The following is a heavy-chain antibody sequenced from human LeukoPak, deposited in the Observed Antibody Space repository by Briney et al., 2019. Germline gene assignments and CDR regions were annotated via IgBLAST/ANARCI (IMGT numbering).Heavy chain of an antibody. CDR3: ARDGGRTRDYYDRPEGYGMDV. CDR1: GGSFSGYY. CDR2: ITHSGST. J-gene: IGHJ6*02. V-gene: IGHV4-34*01. Sequence: SETLSLTCAVYGGSFSGYYWSWIRQPPGKGPEWIGEITHSGSTYYNPSLKNRVTISVDRSKNQFSLKLSSVTAADTAVYYCARDGGRTRDYYDRPEGYGMDVWGQGTTVTVSS. D-gene: IGHD3-22*01.